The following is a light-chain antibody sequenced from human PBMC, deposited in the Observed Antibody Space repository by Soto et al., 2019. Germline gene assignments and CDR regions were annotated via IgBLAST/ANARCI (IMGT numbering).Light chain of an antibody. CDR3: QQSYSIPLT. CDR1: QSISNY. V-gene: IGKV1-39*01. Sequence: DIQMTQSPSSLSASVGDRVTITCRASQSISNYLSWYEQKPGKAPKLLIFAASSLQSGVPSRFSGSGSGTDFTLIISSLQPEDFATYYCQQSYSIPLTFGGGTKVDIK. J-gene: IGKJ4*01. CDR2: AAS.